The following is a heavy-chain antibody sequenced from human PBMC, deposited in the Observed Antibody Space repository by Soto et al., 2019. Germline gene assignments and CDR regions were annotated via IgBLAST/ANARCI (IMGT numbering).Heavy chain of an antibody. CDR2: IGGYNGKT. D-gene: IGHD2-2*01. CDR3: ARYYCTSSSCNGVDY. CDR1: GYSFSNYD. V-gene: IGHV1-18*01. J-gene: IGHJ4*02. Sequence: QVQLVQSGAEVKESGASVKVSCKASGYSFSNYDINWVRQAPGQGLEWMGWIGGYNGKTNYAQNLQGRVTMTTETSTSTADMELRNLRSDDTAVYYCARYYCTSSSCNGVDYWGQGTLVTVSS.